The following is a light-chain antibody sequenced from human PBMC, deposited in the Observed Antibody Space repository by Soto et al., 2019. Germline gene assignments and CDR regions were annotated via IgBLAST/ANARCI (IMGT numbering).Light chain of an antibody. Sequence: QSVPSQLGSVSGSPGQSVTICCTGTCSDDGCYSYVSWSQQHPGKAPRLMIYDVSKRPSGVPERFSGSKTGNTTSLTISGLQAEDEAEYFCSSAAGSFCVFGTGTKVTLL. CDR3: SSAAGSFCV. J-gene: IGLJ1*01. V-gene: IGLV2-11*01. CDR2: DVS. CDR1: CSDDGCYSY.